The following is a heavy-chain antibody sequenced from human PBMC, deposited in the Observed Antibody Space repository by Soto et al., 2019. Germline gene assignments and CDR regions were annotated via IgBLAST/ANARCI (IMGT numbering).Heavy chain of an antibody. CDR1: GGSISSGNYY. V-gene: IGHV4-30-4*01. Sequence: QVQLQESGPGLVKPSQTLSLTCTVSGGSISSGNYYWSWIRQPPGKGLEWIGFISYSGTTHSSASLRSRGSISVDTSKNQFSLDLSSVTAADTAVYYCATMGTPVTGLYYFDYWGQGTLVTVSS. CDR2: ISYSGTT. D-gene: IGHD4-17*01. CDR3: ATMGTPVTGLYYFDY. J-gene: IGHJ4*02.